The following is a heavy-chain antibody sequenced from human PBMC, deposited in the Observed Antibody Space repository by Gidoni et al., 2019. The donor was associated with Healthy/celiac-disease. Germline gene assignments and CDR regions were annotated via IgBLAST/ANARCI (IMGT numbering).Heavy chain of an antibody. CDR1: GSTLSSDA. CDR3: ARTIVAAGWFDP. Sequence: QVQLVQSGAELKKPGSTVTVSCKHYGSTLSSDAISWVRQAPGQGLEWMGGIIPILGTANYAQKFQGRVTITADESTSTAYMELSSLRSEDTAVYYCARTIVAAGWFDPWGQGTLVTVSS. CDR2: IIPILGTA. J-gene: IGHJ5*02. D-gene: IGHD3-22*01. V-gene: IGHV1-69*01.